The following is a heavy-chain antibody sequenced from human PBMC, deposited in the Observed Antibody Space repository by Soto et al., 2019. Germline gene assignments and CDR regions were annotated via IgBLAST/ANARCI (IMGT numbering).Heavy chain of an antibody. J-gene: IGHJ5*02. Sequence: QVQLQESGPGLVKPSQTLSLTCTVSGGSISSGGYYWSWIRQHPGKGLEWIGYIYYSGSTYYNPSLKSRVTITIDTAKNQFPLKLSPVTAADTAVYYCGRARGGFWSGYNWFDPWGQGTLVTVSS. CDR1: GGSISSGGYY. CDR3: GRARGGFWSGYNWFDP. CDR2: IYYSGST. V-gene: IGHV4-31*03. D-gene: IGHD3-3*01.